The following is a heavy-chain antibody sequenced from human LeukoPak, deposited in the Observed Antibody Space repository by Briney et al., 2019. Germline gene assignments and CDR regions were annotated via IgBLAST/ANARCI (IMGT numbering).Heavy chain of an antibody. CDR2: INHSGST. J-gene: IGHJ4*02. CDR1: GGSFSGYY. CDR3: ASVLETDYDFWINY. D-gene: IGHD3-3*01. V-gene: IGHV4-34*01. Sequence: SETLSLTCAVSGGSFSGYYWSWIRQPPGKGLEWIGEINHSGSTNYNPSLKSRVTISVDTSKNQFSLKLGSVTAADTAVYYCASVLETDYDFWINYWGQGTLVTVSS.